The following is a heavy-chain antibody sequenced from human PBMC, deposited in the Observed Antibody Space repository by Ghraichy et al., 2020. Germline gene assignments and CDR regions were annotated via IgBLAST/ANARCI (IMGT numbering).Heavy chain of an antibody. Sequence: GGSLRLSCAAPGINFSNVWMSWVRQAPGKGLEWVGRIKTTGTTDYAAPVKGRLTNSRDDSKKMLYLQMNSLETEDTAAYYFTTYNQKDACDFWRQGTVVTVSS. CDR2: IKTTGTT. CDR1: GINFSNVW. V-gene: IGHV3-15*05. J-gene: IGHJ3*01. D-gene: IGHD1-14*01. CDR3: TTYNQKDACDF.